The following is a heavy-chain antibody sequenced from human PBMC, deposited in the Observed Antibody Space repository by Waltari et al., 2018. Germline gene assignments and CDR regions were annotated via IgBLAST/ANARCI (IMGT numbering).Heavy chain of an antibody. Sequence: EVQLVQSGAEVKKPGESLRLSCTGSGYPFTSYWINWVRQMPGKGLEWMGRIDPTDSETHYNPAFQGHVTMSADKSTSTAYVQWNSLKASDTATYYCVRGVGSPGDYWGQGTLVTVSS. CDR3: VRGVGSPGDY. V-gene: IGHV5-10-1*03. J-gene: IGHJ4*02. CDR2: IDPTDSET. D-gene: IGHD3-10*01. CDR1: GYPFTSYW.